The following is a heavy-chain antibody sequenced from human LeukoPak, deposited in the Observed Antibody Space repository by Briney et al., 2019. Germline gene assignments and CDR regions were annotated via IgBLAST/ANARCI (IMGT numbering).Heavy chain of an antibody. CDR2: INHSGST. D-gene: IGHD2/OR15-2a*01. V-gene: IGHV4-34*01. CDR1: GGSFSGYY. J-gene: IGHJ5*02. Sequence: SETLSLTCAVYGGSFSGYYWSWIRQPPGKGLEWIGEINHSGSTNYNPSLKSRVTISVDTSKNQFSLKLSSVTAADTAVYYCARESEAMTTSACNWFDPWGQGTLVTVSS. CDR3: ARESEAMTTSACNWFDP.